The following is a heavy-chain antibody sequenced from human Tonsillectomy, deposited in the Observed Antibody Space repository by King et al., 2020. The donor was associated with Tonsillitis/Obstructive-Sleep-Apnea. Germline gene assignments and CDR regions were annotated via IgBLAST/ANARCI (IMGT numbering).Heavy chain of an antibody. J-gene: IGHJ4*02. V-gene: IGHV3-15*01. D-gene: IGHD4-17*01. Sequence: VQLVESGGGLVNPGGSLRLSCAASGFSFSNARMSWVRQAPGKGLERVGHIKSRADGGTTDFAAPVKGRFTISRDDSKNTLYLQLNSLRTEDTAVYYCTTSAYGAYVFDYWGQGTLVTVSS. CDR3: TTSAYGAYVFDY. CDR2: IKSRADGGTT. CDR1: GFSFSNAR.